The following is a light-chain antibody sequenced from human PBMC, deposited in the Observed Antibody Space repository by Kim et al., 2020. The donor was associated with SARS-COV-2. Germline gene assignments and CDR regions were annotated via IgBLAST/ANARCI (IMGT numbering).Light chain of an antibody. CDR3: NSRDSSGYHVV. J-gene: IGLJ2*01. Sequence: SSELTQDTAVSVALGQTVTITCQGDRLRTYYANWFQQKPGQAPILVVSATNNRPSGIPGRFSGSISGDTVSLTITGAQADDEADYYCNSRDSSGYHVVFGGGTQLTVL. CDR1: RLRTYY. CDR2: ATN. V-gene: IGLV3-19*01.